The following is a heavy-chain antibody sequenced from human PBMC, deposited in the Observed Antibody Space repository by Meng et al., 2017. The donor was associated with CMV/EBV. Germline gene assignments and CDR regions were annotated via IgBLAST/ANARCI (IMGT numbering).Heavy chain of an antibody. CDR2: ISSGGSTI. D-gene: IGHD4-23*01. V-gene: IGHV3-11*01. CDR3: ARDGGAYGGNTDY. J-gene: IGHJ4*02. CDR1: GFTFSDYY. Sequence: GESLKISCAASGFTFSDYYMSWIRQAPGKGLEWVSYISSGGSTIYYADFVKGRFTISRDNAKNSLYLQRNTLRAEDTAVYYCARDGGAYGGNTDYWGQGTLVTVSS.